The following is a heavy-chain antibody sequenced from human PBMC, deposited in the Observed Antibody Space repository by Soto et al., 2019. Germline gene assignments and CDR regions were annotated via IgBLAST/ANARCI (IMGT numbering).Heavy chain of an antibody. Sequence: GASVKVSCKASGYTFTSYGISWVRQAPGQGLEWMGWISAYNGNTNYAQKLQGRVTMTTDTSTSTAYMELRSLRSDDTAVYYCTIKKWPDDAFDIWGQRTTVTVSS. V-gene: IGHV1-18*01. CDR2: ISAYNGNT. CDR3: TIKKWPDDAFDI. D-gene: IGHD5-12*01. J-gene: IGHJ3*02. CDR1: GYTFTSYG.